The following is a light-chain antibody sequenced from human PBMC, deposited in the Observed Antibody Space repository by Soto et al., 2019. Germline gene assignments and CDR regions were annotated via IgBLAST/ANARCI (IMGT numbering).Light chain of an antibody. CDR3: QQRSNWPPGP. V-gene: IGKV3-11*01. Sequence: EIVLTQSPATLSLSPGERATLSCRASQGISNSLAWYQQIPGQAPRLLIYAASNRATGIPARFSGSGSGTDVTLTISSLEPEDFVFYYCQQRSNWPPGPFGQGTKVAIK. CDR1: QGISNS. CDR2: AAS. J-gene: IGKJ1*01.